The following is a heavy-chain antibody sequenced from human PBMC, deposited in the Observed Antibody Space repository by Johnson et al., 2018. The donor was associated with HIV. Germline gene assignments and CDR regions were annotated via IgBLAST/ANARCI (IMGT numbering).Heavy chain of an antibody. D-gene: IGHD3-16*01. CDR1: GFTFDDYA. V-gene: IGHV3-9*01. J-gene: IGHJ3*01. CDR2: ISWNSGSI. Sequence: EVQLVESGGGVVQPGRSLRLSCAASGFTFDDYAMHWVRQAPGKGLEWVSGISWNSGSIGYADSVKGRFTISRDNAKNSLYLQMSSLRAEDTAVYYCARGSWAFSIWGHGTTVTVSS. CDR3: ARGSWAFSI.